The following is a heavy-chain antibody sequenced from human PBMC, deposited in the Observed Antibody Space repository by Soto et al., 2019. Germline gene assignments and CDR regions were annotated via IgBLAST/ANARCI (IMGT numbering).Heavy chain of an antibody. Sequence: SETLSLTXAVYGGSFSGYYWSWIRQPPGKGLEWIGEINHSGSTNYNPSLKSRVTISVDTSKNQFSLKLSSVTAADTAVYYCARGRDFWSGYYYYYGMDVWGQGTTVTVSS. CDR1: GGSFSGYY. CDR3: ARGRDFWSGYYYYYGMDV. D-gene: IGHD3-3*01. CDR2: INHSGST. V-gene: IGHV4-34*01. J-gene: IGHJ6*02.